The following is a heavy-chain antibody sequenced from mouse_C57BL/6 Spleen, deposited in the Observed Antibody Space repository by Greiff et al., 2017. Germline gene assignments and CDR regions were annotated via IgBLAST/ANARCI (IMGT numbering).Heavy chain of an antibody. CDR3: TRSPVYYGSFAY. CDR2: IYPGNSDT. D-gene: IGHD1-1*01. CDR1: GYTFTSYW. Sequence: VQLQQSGTVLARPGASVKMSCKTSGYTFTSYWMHWVKPRPGQGLEWIGAIYPGNSDTSYNQKFKGKAKLTAVTSASTAYMELSSLTNEDSAVYYCTRSPVYYGSFAYWGQGTLVTVSA. V-gene: IGHV1-5*01. J-gene: IGHJ3*01.